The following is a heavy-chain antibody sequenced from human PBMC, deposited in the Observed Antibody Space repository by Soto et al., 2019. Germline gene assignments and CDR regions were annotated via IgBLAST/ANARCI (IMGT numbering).Heavy chain of an antibody. CDR1: GFTFSSYA. Sequence: PGGSLRLSCAASGFTFSSYAMSWVRQAPGKGLEWVPAISGSGGSTYYADSVKGRFTISRDNSKNTLYLQMNSLRAEDTAVYYCAKDARSDQKDYYDSSGYYSWFDPWGQGTLLTVSS. J-gene: IGHJ5*02. V-gene: IGHV3-23*01. CDR2: ISGSGGST. CDR3: AKDARSDQKDYYDSSGYYSWFDP. D-gene: IGHD3-22*01.